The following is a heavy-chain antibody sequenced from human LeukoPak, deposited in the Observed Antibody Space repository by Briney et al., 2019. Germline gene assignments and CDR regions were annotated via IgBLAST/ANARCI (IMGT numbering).Heavy chain of an antibody. D-gene: IGHD3-16*02. CDR3: AKDEKVSYDYVWGSYRPGDYFDY. CDR2: ISSNGDST. Sequence: PGGSLRLSCAASGFTFNIYVMHWVRQAPGKGLEYVSAISSNGDSTYYANSVKGRFTISRDNSKNTLYLQMGSLRAEDMAVYYCAKDEKVSYDYVWGSYRPGDYFDYWGQGTLVIVSS. CDR1: GFTFNIYV. J-gene: IGHJ4*02. V-gene: IGHV3-64*01.